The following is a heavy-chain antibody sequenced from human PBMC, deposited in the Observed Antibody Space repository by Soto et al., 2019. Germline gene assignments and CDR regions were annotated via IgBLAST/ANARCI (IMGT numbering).Heavy chain of an antibody. CDR3: ARYYYGSGSYLYYFDY. D-gene: IGHD3-10*01. Sequence: GGSLRLSCAASGFTFSSYWMSWVRQAPGKGLEWVANIKQDGSEKYYVDSVKGRFTISRDNAKNSLYLQMNSLRAEDTAVYYCARYYYGSGSYLYYFDYWGQGTLVTVSS. CDR2: IKQDGSEK. V-gene: IGHV3-7*01. J-gene: IGHJ4*02. CDR1: GFTFSSYW.